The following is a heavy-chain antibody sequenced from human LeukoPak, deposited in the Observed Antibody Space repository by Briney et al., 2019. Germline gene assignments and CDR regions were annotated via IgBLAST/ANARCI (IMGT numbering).Heavy chain of an antibody. V-gene: IGHV4-61*02. CDR1: GGSISSGSYY. Sequence: SQTLSLTCTVSGGSISSGSYYWSWIRQPAGKGLEWIGRIYTSGSTNYNPSLKSRVTISVDTSKNQFSLKLSSVTAADTAVYYCARLELYDFWSPPGDYWGQGTLVTVSS. CDR2: IYTSGST. D-gene: IGHD3-3*01. CDR3: ARLELYDFWSPPGDY. J-gene: IGHJ4*02.